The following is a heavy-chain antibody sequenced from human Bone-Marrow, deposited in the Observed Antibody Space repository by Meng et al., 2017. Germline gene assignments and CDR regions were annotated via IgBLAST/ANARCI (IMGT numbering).Heavy chain of an antibody. J-gene: IGHJ4*02. D-gene: IGHD3-10*01. CDR1: GFTFSSYP. CDR3: ARGHITVVRGAYYFDH. Sequence: GGSLRLSCAASGFTFSSYPMHWARQAPGKGLEWLAVISNDGSYKNYADSVKGRFTISRDNSKNTLYLQMTTLRAEDTGVYFCARGHITVVRGAYYFDHWGQGTLVTVSS. CDR2: ISNDGSYK. V-gene: IGHV3-30*04.